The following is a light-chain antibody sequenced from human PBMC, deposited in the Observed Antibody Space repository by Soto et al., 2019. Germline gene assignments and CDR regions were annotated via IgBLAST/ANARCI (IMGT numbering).Light chain of an antibody. J-gene: IGKJ2*01. Sequence: LMTQSPLSLPVTLGRSASISCRSNQSLVYFNGHTYLHWFQQSPGQSPRRLIYEVSNRDSGVPDRFSGSGSGTDFTLRISRVEAEGVGFYYFIQGTQWPPFGQGTKLEIK. CDR3: IQGTQWPP. V-gene: IGKV2-30*01. CDR2: EVS. CDR1: QSLVYFNGHTY.